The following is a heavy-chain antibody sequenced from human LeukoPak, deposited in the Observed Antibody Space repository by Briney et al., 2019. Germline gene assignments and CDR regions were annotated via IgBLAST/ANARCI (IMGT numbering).Heavy chain of an antibody. Sequence: GGSLRLSCAASGFTFSNPWMSWVRQAPGKGLEWVGRIKSKTDGGTTEYAAAVQGRLTISRDDSKNTPYLQMNSLKNEDTAVYYCTTYGDYGGLSDHWGQGTLVTVSS. CDR3: TTYGDYGGLSDH. CDR1: GFTFSNPW. J-gene: IGHJ5*02. D-gene: IGHD4-17*01. CDR2: IKSKTDGGTT. V-gene: IGHV3-15*01.